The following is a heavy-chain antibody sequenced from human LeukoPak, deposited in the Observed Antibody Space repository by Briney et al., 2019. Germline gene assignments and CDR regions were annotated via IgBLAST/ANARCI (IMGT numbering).Heavy chain of an antibody. Sequence: SETLSLTCAVYGGSFSGYYWSWIRQPPGKGLEWIGEINHSGSTNYNPSLKSRVTISVDTSKNQFSLKLSSVTAADTAVYYCARGPDGGWYSFDYWGQGTLVTVSS. D-gene: IGHD6-19*01. J-gene: IGHJ4*02. V-gene: IGHV4-34*01. CDR2: INHSGST. CDR1: GGSFSGYY. CDR3: ARGPDGGWYSFDY.